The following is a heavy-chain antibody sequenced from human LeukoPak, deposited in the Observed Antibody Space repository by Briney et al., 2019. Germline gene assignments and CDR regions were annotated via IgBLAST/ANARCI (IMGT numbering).Heavy chain of an antibody. Sequence: SVEVSCKASGGTFSSYAISWVRQAPGQGLEWMGGIIPIFGTANYAQKFQGRVTITADESTSTAYMELSSLRSEDTAVYYCARGDYYDSSGYVLPYYFDYWGQGTLVTVSS. D-gene: IGHD3-22*01. J-gene: IGHJ4*02. CDR1: GGTFSSYA. V-gene: IGHV1-69*13. CDR2: IIPIFGTA. CDR3: ARGDYYDSSGYVLPYYFDY.